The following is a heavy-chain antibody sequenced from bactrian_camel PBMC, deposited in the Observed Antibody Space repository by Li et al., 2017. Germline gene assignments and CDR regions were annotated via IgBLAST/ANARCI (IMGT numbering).Heavy chain of an antibody. Sequence: HVQLVESGGGSVQTGGSLNLTCEAARWPYASNAMAWFRQAPGKEREGVAVFSRRYGTTAYANFVKGRFTISQDNAKNTVNLEMIGLKPEDTAMYYCAANWWDCVWSDLHPRSYNFWGQGTQVTVS. CDR3: AANWWDCVWSDLHPRSYNF. CDR1: RWPYASNA. CDR2: FSRRYGTT. J-gene: IGHJ4*01. D-gene: IGHD7*01. V-gene: IGHV3S63*01.